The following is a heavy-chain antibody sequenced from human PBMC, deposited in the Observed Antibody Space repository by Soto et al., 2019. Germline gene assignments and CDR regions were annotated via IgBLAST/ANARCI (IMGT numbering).Heavy chain of an antibody. CDR1: GFNFSSYA. CDR3: AKEGQSRHFQFDY. D-gene: IGHD2-2*01. Sequence: PGGSLRRSCEACGFNFSSYAMSWVRPDQGKGLEWVSGISENDGSTYYADSVKGRFTISRDNSKDTLYLQMNNLRAEDTAVYVCAKEGQSRHFQFDYWGQGTLVTVSS. J-gene: IGHJ4*02. V-gene: IGHV3-23*01. CDR2: ISENDGST.